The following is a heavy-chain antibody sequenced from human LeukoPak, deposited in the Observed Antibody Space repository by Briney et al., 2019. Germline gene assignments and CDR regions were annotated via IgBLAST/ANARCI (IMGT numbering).Heavy chain of an antibody. Sequence: ASVKVSCKASGYTFTSYYMHWVRQAPGQGLEWMGWINPNSGGTNYAQKFQGRVTMTRDTSISTAYMELSRLRSDDTAVYYCARDPENSNSHYYYYMDVWGKGTTVTISS. V-gene: IGHV1-2*02. J-gene: IGHJ6*03. D-gene: IGHD1-1*01. CDR3: ARDPENSNSHYYYYMDV. CDR1: GYTFTSYY. CDR2: INPNSGGT.